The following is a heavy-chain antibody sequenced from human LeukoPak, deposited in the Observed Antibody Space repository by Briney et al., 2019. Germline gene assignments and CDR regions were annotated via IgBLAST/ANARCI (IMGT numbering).Heavy chain of an antibody. CDR3: ARRGRNVVVPAAMSAMDV. Sequence: PGGSLRLPCAASGFTFSSYSMNWVRQAPGKGLEWVSSISSSSSYIYYADSVKGRFTISRDNAKNSLYLQMNSLRAEDTAVYYCARRGRNVVVPAAMSAMDVWGQGTTVTVSS. CDR2: ISSSSSYI. D-gene: IGHD2-2*01. J-gene: IGHJ6*02. CDR1: GFTFSSYS. V-gene: IGHV3-21*01.